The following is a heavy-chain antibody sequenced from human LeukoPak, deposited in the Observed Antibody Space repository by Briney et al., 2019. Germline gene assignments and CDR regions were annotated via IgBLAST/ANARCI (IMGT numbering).Heavy chain of an antibody. CDR2: IYTSGST. CDR1: GGSISSYY. V-gene: IGHV4-4*07. J-gene: IGHJ4*02. CDR3: ASYRIVGATTVHNYFDY. Sequence: PSETLSLTCTVSGGSISSYYWSWIRQPAGKGLEWIGRIYTSGSTNYNPSLKGRVTMSVDTSKNQFSLKLSSVTAADTAVYYCASYRIVGATTVHNYFDYWGQGTLVTVSS. D-gene: IGHD1-26*01.